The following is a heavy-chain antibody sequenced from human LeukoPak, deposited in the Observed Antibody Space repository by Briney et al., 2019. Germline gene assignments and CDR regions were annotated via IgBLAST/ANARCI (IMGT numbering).Heavy chain of an antibody. CDR3: VKDGHCTHTSCYYFDY. Sequence: GGSLRLSCAASGFTFSACGMHWVRQAPGKGLEWVAFIHYDGTITYYADSVKGRFTISRDSSKNTLFLQMNSLGAEDTAVYYCVKDGHCTHTSCYYFDYWGQGTLVTVSS. CDR2: IHYDGTIT. J-gene: IGHJ4*02. V-gene: IGHV3-30*02. CDR1: GFTFSACG. D-gene: IGHD2-2*01.